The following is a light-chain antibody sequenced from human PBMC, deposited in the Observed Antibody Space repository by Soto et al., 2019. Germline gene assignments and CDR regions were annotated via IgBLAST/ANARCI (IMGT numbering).Light chain of an antibody. CDR3: QQRSNGPPLT. V-gene: IGKV3-11*01. CDR2: DAS. Sequence: EIVLTQSPATLSLSPGERATLSCRASQSVSSYLAWYQQKPGQAPRLLIYDASNRATGIPARFSGSGSGTDFTLTISSLEPEDFAVYYCQQRSNGPPLTCGGGTKVDIK. J-gene: IGKJ4*02. CDR1: QSVSSY.